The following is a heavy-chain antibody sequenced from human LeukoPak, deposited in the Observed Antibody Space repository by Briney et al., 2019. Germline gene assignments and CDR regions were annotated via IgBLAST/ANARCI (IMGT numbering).Heavy chain of an antibody. CDR1: GFIFSHYP. CDR2: ISFDGSNE. D-gene: IGHD2-2*01. Sequence: GRSLRLSCAASGFIFSHYPMHWVRQAPGKGLEWVAVISFDGSNEYYSDSVKGRFAISRDNSKNTLYLQMSSLRAEDTAVYYCAREGDIVSVPTAWRFDPWGQGTLVTVSS. V-gene: IGHV3-30*09. J-gene: IGHJ5*02. CDR3: AREGDIVSVPTAWRFDP.